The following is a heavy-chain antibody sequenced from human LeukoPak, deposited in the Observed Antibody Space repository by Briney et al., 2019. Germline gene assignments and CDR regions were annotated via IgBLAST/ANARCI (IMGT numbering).Heavy chain of an antibody. V-gene: IGHV6-1*01. CDR1: GDSVSSNSVT. J-gene: IGHJ5*02. Sequence: SQTLSLTCAISGDSVSSNSVTWSWIRQSPSRGLGWLGRTYYRSTWYNDYAVSVRGRITVNPDTSKNQFSLHLNPVTPEDTAVYYCARRLTQYDCFDPWGQGILVTVSS. CDR3: ARRLTQYDCFDP. D-gene: IGHD2-2*01. CDR2: TYYRSTWYN.